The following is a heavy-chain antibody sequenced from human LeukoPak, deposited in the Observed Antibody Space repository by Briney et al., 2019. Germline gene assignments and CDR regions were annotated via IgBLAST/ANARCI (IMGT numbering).Heavy chain of an antibody. Sequence: GGSLRLSCAASGFTFSSYAMHWVRQAPGKGLEWVAFISYDGRNKYYADSVKGRFTISRDNSKNTLYLQMNSLRVGDPAVYYCARDNAEQWLPGDYWGQGTLVTVSS. CDR2: ISYDGRNK. V-gene: IGHV3-30*04. CDR1: GFTFSSYA. J-gene: IGHJ4*02. D-gene: IGHD6-19*01. CDR3: ARDNAEQWLPGDY.